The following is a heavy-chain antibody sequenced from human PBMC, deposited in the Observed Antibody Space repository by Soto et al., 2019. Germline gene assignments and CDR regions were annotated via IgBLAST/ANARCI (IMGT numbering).Heavy chain of an antibody. V-gene: IGHV4-39*01. J-gene: IGHJ4*02. D-gene: IGHD3-10*01. Sequence: QLQLQESGPGLVTPSETLSLTCTVSGGSISSSDYPWGWIRQPPGKGLEWIGAICYGGSAYYNTSLKCRVTMSVYSSMYRFSLKLSSLTDTDTAGVDGVRHVTSGTYRGFLDYWGQGTLVTVSS. CDR1: GGSISSSDYP. CDR3: VRHVTSGTYRGFLDY. CDR2: ICYGGSA.